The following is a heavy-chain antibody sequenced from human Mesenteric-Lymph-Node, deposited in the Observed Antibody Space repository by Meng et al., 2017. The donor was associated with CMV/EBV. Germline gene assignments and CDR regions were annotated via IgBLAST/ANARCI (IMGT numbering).Heavy chain of an antibody. V-gene: IGHV1-69*05. CDR3: ARGTAPYYYYGMDV. J-gene: IGHJ6*02. CDR2: IIPILGTP. D-gene: IGHD5-18*01. CDR1: GYTFTSYG. Sequence: SVKVSCKASGYTFTSYGISWVRQAPGQGLEWMGGIIPILGTPNYAQKFQGRVTITTDESTSTAYMELSSLRSEDTAVYYCARGTAPYYYYGMDVWGQGTTVTVSS.